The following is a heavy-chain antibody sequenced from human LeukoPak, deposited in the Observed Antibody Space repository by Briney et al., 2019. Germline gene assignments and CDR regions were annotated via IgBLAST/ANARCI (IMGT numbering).Heavy chain of an antibody. CDR1: GFTVSSNY. Sequence: GGSLRLSCAASGFTVSSNYMSWVRQAPGKGLEWVSVIYSGGSTHYADSVKGRFTISRDNSKNTLYLQMNSLRAEDTAVYYCARVLVTTIFGVPNWFDPWGQGTLVTVSS. CDR3: ARVLVTTIFGVPNWFDP. V-gene: IGHV3-66*02. J-gene: IGHJ5*02. CDR2: IYSGGST. D-gene: IGHD3-3*01.